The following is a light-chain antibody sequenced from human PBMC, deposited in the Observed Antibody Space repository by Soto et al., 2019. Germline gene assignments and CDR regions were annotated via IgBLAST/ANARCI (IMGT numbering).Light chain of an antibody. Sequence: QSVLTQPASVSGSPGQSITISCTGTSSDVGGYNYVSWYQHHPGKAPKLMIYDVSNRPSGVSNRFSGSKSGNTASLTISGLQAEVEADYYCSSHTSTSTPPYVFGTGTKLTVL. CDR1: SSDVGGYNY. CDR2: DVS. V-gene: IGLV2-14*03. CDR3: SSHTSTSTPPYV. J-gene: IGLJ1*01.